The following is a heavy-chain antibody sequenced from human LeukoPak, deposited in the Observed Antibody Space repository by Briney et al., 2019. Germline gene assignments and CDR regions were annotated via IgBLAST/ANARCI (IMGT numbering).Heavy chain of an antibody. Sequence: QPGRSLRLSCAASGFTFSSKTYWMHWVRQAPGKGLVWVSRINYDGTSTNYADSVKGRFTISRDNARDTLYLQMNSLRAEDTAVYYCARHTTDRPNLIDHWGQGTLVTVSS. CDR1: GFTFSSKTYW. CDR3: ARHTTDRPNLIDH. V-gene: IGHV3-74*01. J-gene: IGHJ4*02. CDR2: INYDGTST. D-gene: IGHD6-6*01.